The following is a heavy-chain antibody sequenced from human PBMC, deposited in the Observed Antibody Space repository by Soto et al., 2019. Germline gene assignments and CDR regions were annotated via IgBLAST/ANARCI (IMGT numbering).Heavy chain of an antibody. V-gene: IGHV4-30-2*01. CDR2: IYHSGST. D-gene: IGHD6-13*01. CDR3: ARSFPYVISSSWNAAWFDP. CDR1: GGSISSGGYS. J-gene: IGHJ5*02. Sequence: SETMSLTCAVSGGSISSGGYSWSWIRQPPGKGLEWIGYIYHSGSTYYNPSLKSRVTISVDRSKNQFSLKLSSVTAADTAAYYCARSFPYVISSSWNAAWFDPWGQGTLVTVSS.